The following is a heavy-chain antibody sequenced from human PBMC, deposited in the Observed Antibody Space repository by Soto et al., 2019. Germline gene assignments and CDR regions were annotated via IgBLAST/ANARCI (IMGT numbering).Heavy chain of an antibody. J-gene: IGHJ4*02. CDR2: INPSGGST. CDR1: GYTFTSYY. V-gene: IGHV1-46*01. Sequence: GASVKVSCKASGYTFTSYYMHWVRQAPGQGLEWMGIINPSGGSTSYAQKFQGRVTMTEDTSTDTAYMELSSLRSEDTAVYYCATAGEVYASPVPRDYWGQGTLVTVSS. CDR3: ATAGEVYASPVPRDY. D-gene: IGHD2-8*01.